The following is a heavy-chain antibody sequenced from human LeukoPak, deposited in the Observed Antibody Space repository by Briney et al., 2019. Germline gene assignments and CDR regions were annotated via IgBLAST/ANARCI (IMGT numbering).Heavy chain of an antibody. J-gene: IGHJ6*03. Sequence: PSETLSLTCAVYGGSFSGYHWSWIRQPPGKGLEWIGEINHSGNTNYNPPLKSRVTISVDTSKNQFSLKLSSVTAADTAVYYCARGPLYYDFWSGYYTHYMDVWGKGTTVTVSS. CDR1: GGSFSGYH. D-gene: IGHD3-3*01. CDR2: INHSGNT. V-gene: IGHV4-34*01. CDR3: ARGPLYYDFWSGYYTHYMDV.